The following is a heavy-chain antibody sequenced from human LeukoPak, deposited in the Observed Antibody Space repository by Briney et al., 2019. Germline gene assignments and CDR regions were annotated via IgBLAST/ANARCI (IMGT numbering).Heavy chain of an antibody. V-gene: IGHV4-30-4*07. Sequence: PSQTLSLTCALSGGSISSGVYSTSWIRQPPGKGLEWHGYLYYSGSTSYNPSLKSRVSISVDTSKKQFSLKLSSVTAADTAVYYCARAGMKLELLPPWVWFDPWGQGTLVTVSS. J-gene: IGHJ5*02. CDR2: LYYSGST. CDR3: ARAGMKLELLPPWVWFDP. CDR1: GGSISSGVYS. D-gene: IGHD1-7*01.